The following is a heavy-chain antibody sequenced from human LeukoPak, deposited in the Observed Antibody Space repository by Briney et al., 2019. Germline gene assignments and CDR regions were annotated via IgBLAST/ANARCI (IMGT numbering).Heavy chain of an antibody. CDR1: GFTVSSNY. D-gene: IGHD1-20*01. CDR3: ASGITGTLIY. CDR2: IYSGGST. J-gene: IGHJ4*02. V-gene: IGHV3-53*01. Sequence: GGSLRLSCEASGFTVSSNYMSWVRQAPGKGLEWVSVIYSGGSTYYADSVKGRFTISGDISKHTLFLQMNSLRAEDTAVYYCASGITGTLIYWGQGTLVTVSS.